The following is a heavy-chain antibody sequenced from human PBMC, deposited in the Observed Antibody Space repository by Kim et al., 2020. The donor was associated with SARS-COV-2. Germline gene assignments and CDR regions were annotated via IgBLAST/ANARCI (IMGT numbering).Heavy chain of an antibody. CDR3: ARGLTPGQN. V-gene: IGHV3-74*01. J-gene: IGHJ4*02. Sequence: GRSTGSSDSVKVRFTLSRDTAKNSLYLQVRSLRAEATAVYYCARGLTPGQNWGQGTLVTVSS. CDR2: GRST. D-gene: IGHD2-15*01.